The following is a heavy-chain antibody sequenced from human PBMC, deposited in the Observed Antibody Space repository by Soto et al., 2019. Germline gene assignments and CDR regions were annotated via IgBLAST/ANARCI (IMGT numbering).Heavy chain of an antibody. J-gene: IGHJ4*02. Sequence: PGGSLRLSCAASGFTFSSYGIHWVRQAPGKGLEWVAVIWYDGSNKYYADSVKGRFTISRDNSKNTLYLQMNSLRAEDTAVYYCARDGYCSGGSCYRVGDDQDLAIYYFDYWGQGTLVTVSS. CDR2: IWYDGSNK. CDR3: ARDGYCSGGSCYRVGDDQDLAIYYFDY. D-gene: IGHD2-15*01. V-gene: IGHV3-33*08. CDR1: GFTFSSYG.